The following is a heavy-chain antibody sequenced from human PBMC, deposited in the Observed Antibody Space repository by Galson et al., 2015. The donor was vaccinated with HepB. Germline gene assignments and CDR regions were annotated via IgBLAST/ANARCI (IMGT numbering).Heavy chain of an antibody. CDR3: AKDPIVGATTVLAFDI. J-gene: IGHJ3*02. CDR1: GFTFSSYA. Sequence: SLRLSCAASGFTFSSYAMSWVRQAPGKGLEWVSAISGSGGSTYYADSVKGRFTISRDNSKNTLYLQMNSLRAEDTAVYYCAKDPIVGATTVLAFDIWGQGTMVTVSS. V-gene: IGHV3-23*01. D-gene: IGHD1-26*01. CDR2: ISGSGGST.